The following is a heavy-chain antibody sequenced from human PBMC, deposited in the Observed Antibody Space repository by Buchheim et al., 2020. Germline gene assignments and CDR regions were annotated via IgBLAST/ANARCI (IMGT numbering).Heavy chain of an antibody. J-gene: IGHJ6*02. CDR3: ARAGVPYSSSWFNNYGMDV. D-gene: IGHD6-13*01. Sequence: QVQLVESGGGVVQPGRSLRLSCAASGFTFSSYAMHWVRQAPGKGLEWVAVISYDGSNKYYADSVKGRFTISSDNSKNTLYLQMNSLRAEDTAVYYCARAGVPYSSSWFNNYGMDVWGQGTT. CDR2: ISYDGSNK. V-gene: IGHV3-30-3*01. CDR1: GFTFSSYA.